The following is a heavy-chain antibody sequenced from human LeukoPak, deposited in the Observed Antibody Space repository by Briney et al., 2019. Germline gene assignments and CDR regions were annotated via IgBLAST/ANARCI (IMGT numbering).Heavy chain of an antibody. CDR1: GFTFNNYG. Sequence: PGGSLRPSCAASGFTFNNYGMSWVRQAPGKGLEWVSGISGSGDSTYYADSVKGRFTISRDNSKNTLYLQMNSLRAEDTAVYYCAKDPWILPPGAFDIWGQGTMVTVSS. CDR3: AKDPWILPPGAFDI. J-gene: IGHJ3*02. V-gene: IGHV3-23*01. CDR2: ISGSGDST. D-gene: IGHD2-2*03.